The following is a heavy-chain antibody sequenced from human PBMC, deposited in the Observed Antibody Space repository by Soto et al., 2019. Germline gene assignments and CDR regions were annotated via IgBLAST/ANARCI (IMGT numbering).Heavy chain of an antibody. J-gene: IGHJ6*02. Sequence: QVQLVQSGAELKEPGDSVRVSCEASGYTFPAYYIHWVRQAPRQGLERIGWITPRFGDTSYAQDCQVRVSITRDTSIITVNMELSRRTSDATAIQCCARNMGCYYGPGCGNGDGFWCPGTRVTVFS. V-gene: IGHV1-2*02. CDR1: GYTFPAYY. D-gene: IGHD3-10*01. CDR3: ARNMGCYYGPGCGNGDGF. CDR2: ITPRFGDT.